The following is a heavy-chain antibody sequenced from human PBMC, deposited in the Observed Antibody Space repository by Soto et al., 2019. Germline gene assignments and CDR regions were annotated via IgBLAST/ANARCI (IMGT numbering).Heavy chain of an antibody. Sequence: QVQLVQSGAEVKPPGASVKVSCKASGYSFSNYDINWVRQATGQGPEWMGWMNPKSGKPDYAQKCQGILTMTRDTSIGTAYMELSSLRSQDTAEYYCARGSYEILTGYSYMDVWGRGTTVTVSS. CDR1: GYSFSNYD. J-gene: IGHJ6*03. CDR3: ARGSYEILTGYSYMDV. CDR2: MNPKSGKP. D-gene: IGHD3-9*01. V-gene: IGHV1-8*01.